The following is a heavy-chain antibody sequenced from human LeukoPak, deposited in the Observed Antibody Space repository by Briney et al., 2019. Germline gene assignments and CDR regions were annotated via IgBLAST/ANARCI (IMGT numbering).Heavy chain of an antibody. D-gene: IGHD6-13*01. CDR3: ARELTGSSSSWYAFDY. Sequence: SETLSLTCTVSGGSISSSSYYWGWIRQPPGKGLEWMGSIYYSGSTYYNPSLKSRVTISVDTSKNQFSLKLSSVTAADTAVYYCARELTGSSSSWYAFDYWGQGTLVTVSS. J-gene: IGHJ4*02. V-gene: IGHV4-39*07. CDR2: IYYSGST. CDR1: GGSISSSSYY.